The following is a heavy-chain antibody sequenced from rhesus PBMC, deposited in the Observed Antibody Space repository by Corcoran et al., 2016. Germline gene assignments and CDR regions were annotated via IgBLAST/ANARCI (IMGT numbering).Heavy chain of an antibody. CDR3: AKGYCTTSGCSFDY. CDR1: GYSFTSSW. V-gene: IGHV5S1*01. D-gene: IGHD2-21*01. CDR2: IYPCDSDT. J-gene: IGHJ4*01. Sequence: EVQLVQSGAEVKRPGESLRIFCKTSGYSFTSSWINWVRQMPGKGLERMGRIYPCDSDTRYSPSYQGQVTISADKSLSTTYLQWSSLKASDTATYYCAKGYCTTSGCSFDYWGQGVLVTVSS.